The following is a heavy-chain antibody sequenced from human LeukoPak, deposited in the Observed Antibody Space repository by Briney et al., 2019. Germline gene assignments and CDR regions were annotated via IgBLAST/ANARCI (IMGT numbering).Heavy chain of an antibody. J-gene: IGHJ4*02. CDR3: TTDRTAGSRDWYGYYGNY. CDR1: GFTFSTYI. CDR2: ISGSGDHI. D-gene: IGHD6-19*01. V-gene: IGHV3-21*03. Sequence: PGGSLRLSCAASGFTFSTYIMNWVRQAPGKGLEWVSSISGSGDHIYYADSLKGRFTISRDDSKTTLYLQMNSLKTEDTAVYYCTTDRTAGSRDWYGYYGNYWGQGALVTVSS.